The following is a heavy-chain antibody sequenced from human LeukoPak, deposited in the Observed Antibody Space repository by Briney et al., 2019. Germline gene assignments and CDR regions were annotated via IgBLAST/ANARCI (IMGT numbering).Heavy chain of an antibody. V-gene: IGHV3-30*02. CDR3: AKGSNFDERYFQH. CDR1: GFTFSNYA. D-gene: IGHD3-10*01. Sequence: GGSLRLSCAASGFTFSNYAMHWVRQAPGKGLEWVAFIRHDGSKTDYADSVKGRFTISGDNSKNTVYVQMNSLRPEDTAVYYCAKGSNFDERYFQHWGQGTLVTVSS. CDR2: IRHDGSKT. J-gene: IGHJ1*01.